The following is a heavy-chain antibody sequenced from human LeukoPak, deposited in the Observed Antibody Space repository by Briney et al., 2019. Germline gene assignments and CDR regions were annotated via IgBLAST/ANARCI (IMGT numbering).Heavy chain of an antibody. J-gene: IGHJ6*02. V-gene: IGHV1-8*01. CDR2: MNPNSGNT. CDR3: ARAGFGELLYVYYYYGMDV. CDR1: GYTFTSYD. Sequence: GAPVKVSCKASGYTFTSYDINWVRQATGQGLEWMGWMNPNSGNTGYAQKFQGRVTMTRNTSISTAYMELSSLRSEDTAVYYCARAGFGELLYVYYYYGMDVWGQGTTVTVSS. D-gene: IGHD3-10*01.